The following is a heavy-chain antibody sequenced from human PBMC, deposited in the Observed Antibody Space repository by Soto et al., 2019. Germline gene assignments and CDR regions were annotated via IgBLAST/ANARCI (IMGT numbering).Heavy chain of an antibody. V-gene: IGHV3-53*04. CDR3: ASRIRYSSGWYNFDY. CDR2: IYSGGST. CDR1: GFTVSSNY. D-gene: IGHD6-19*01. J-gene: IGHJ4*02. Sequence: EVQLVESGGGLVQPGGSLRLSCAASGFTVSSNYMSWVRQAPGKGLEWVSVIYSGGSTYYADSVKGRFTISRHNSKNTLYLQMNSLRAEDTAVYHCASRIRYSSGWYNFDYWGQGTLVTVSS.